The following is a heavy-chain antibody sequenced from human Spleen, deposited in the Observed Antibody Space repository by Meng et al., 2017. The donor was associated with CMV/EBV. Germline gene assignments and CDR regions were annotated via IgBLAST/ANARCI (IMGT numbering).Heavy chain of an antibody. Sequence: GGSISSDNYDWGWSQQHPGKGLEWIGSIYYSGGAYYNPSLKSRVTMSVDTSKNQFSLKLNSVTAADTAVYYCARGRDTVIVPAALDYWGQGTLVTVSS. J-gene: IGHJ4*02. CDR2: IYYSGGA. CDR1: GGSISSDNYD. V-gene: IGHV4-39*07. CDR3: ARGRDTVIVPAALDY. D-gene: IGHD2-2*01.